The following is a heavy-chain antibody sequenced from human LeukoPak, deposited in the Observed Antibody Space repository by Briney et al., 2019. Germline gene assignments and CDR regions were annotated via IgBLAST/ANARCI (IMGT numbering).Heavy chain of an antibody. V-gene: IGHV3-23*01. CDR3: AKDTNLVTTYDY. CDR2: ISGSGGST. CDR1: GFTFSSYA. D-gene: IGHD4-17*01. Sequence: PGGSLRLSCAASGFTFSSYAMSWARQAPGKGLEWVSAISGSGGSTYYADSVKGRFTISRDNSKNTLYLQMNSLRAEDTAVYYCAKDTNLVTTYDYWGQGTLVTVSS. J-gene: IGHJ4*02.